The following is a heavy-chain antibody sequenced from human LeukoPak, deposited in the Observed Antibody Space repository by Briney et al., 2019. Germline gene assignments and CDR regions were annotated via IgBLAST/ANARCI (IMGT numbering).Heavy chain of an antibody. V-gene: IGHV3-11*04. J-gene: IGHJ5*02. CDR2: ISSSGTII. CDR1: GSTFSDYF. Sequence: GGSLRLSCAAPGSTFSDYFMSWIRQAPGKGLEWVSYISSSGTIIYYADSVKGRFTISRDNARNSLYLQMNSLRAEDTAVYYCARDAPSIADDAWGQGTLVTVSS. D-gene: IGHD6-6*01. CDR3: ARDAPSIADDA.